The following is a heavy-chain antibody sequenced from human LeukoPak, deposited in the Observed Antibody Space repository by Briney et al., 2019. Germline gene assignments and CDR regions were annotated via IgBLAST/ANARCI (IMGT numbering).Heavy chain of an antibody. CDR2: INHSGST. CDR3: ARRTYYYYYMDV. D-gene: IGHD3/OR15-3a*01. J-gene: IGHJ6*03. V-gene: IGHV4-34*01. Sequence: SETLSLTCAVYGGSFSGYYWSWIRQPPGKGLEWIGEINHSGSTNYNPSLKSRVTISVDTSKNQFSLKLSSVTAADTAVYYCARRTYYYYYMDVWGKGTTVTVSS. CDR1: GGSFSGYY.